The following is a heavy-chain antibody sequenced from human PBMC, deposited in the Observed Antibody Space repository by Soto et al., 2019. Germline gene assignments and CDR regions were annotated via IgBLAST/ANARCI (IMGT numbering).Heavy chain of an antibody. V-gene: IGHV3-74*01. CDR3: ARAADFWSGYNEGD. D-gene: IGHD3-3*01. CDR2: INSDGSST. J-gene: IGHJ4*02. Sequence: GGSLRLSCAASGFTFSSYWMHWVRQAPGKGLVWGSRINSDGSSTSYADSVKGRFTISRDNAKNTLYLQMNSLRADDTAVYYCARAADFWSGYNEGDWGQGTLVTVSS. CDR1: GFTFSSYW.